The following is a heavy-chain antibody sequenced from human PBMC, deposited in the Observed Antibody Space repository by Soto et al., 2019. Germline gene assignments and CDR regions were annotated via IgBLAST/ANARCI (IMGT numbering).Heavy chain of an antibody. CDR3: ARELSYDSSGYQLDY. V-gene: IGHV3-48*03. CDR1: GFTFSSYE. Sequence: GGSLRLSFAASGFTFSSYEMNWVRQAPGKGLEWVSYISSSGSTIYYADSVKGRFTIFRDNAKNSLYLQMNSLRAEDTAVYYCARELSYDSSGYQLDYWGQGTLVTVSS. D-gene: IGHD3-22*01. CDR2: ISSSGSTI. J-gene: IGHJ4*02.